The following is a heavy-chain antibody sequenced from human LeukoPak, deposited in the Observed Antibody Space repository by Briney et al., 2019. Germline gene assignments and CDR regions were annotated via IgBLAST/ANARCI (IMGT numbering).Heavy chain of an antibody. CDR1: GFTFSSYS. CDR3: ARSSGDGSPFDY. D-gene: IGHD5-24*01. J-gene: IGHJ4*02. Sequence: GGSLRLSCAASGFTFSSYSMNWVRQAPGKGLEWVSSISSSSSYIYYADSVKGRFTISRDNAKNSLYLQMNSLRAEDTAVYYCARSSGDGSPFDYWGQGTLVTVSS. CDR2: ISSSSSYI. V-gene: IGHV3-21*01.